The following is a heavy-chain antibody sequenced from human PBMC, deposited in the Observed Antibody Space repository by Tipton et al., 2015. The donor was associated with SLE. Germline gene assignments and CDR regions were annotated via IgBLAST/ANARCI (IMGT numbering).Heavy chain of an antibody. CDR1: GGSISSSSYY. CDR3: ARRRGAVDY. D-gene: IGHD3-10*01. CDR2: MYYSGST. J-gene: IGHJ4*02. V-gene: IGHV4-39*01. Sequence: TLSLTCTVSGGSISSSSYYWGWIRQPPGKGLEWIGSMYYSGSTYYNPSLKSRVTISVDTSKNQFSLKLSSVTAADTAVYYCARRRGAVDYWGQGTLVTVSS.